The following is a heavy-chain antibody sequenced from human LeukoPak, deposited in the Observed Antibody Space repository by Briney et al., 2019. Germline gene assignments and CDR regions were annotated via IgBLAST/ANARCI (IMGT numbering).Heavy chain of an antibody. Sequence: PSETLSLTCTVSGASIISDTYYWGWIRQPPGKGLEWIGSIYDSGSTYYSPSLKSRVTMSVDTSTNQFSLKLISVTAADTALYYCARNFYASSGYYLDDFYFDFWGQGTLVTVSS. CDR3: ARNFYASSGYYLDDFYFDF. J-gene: IGHJ4*02. CDR2: IYDSGST. V-gene: IGHV4-39*07. CDR1: GASIISDTYY. D-gene: IGHD3-22*01.